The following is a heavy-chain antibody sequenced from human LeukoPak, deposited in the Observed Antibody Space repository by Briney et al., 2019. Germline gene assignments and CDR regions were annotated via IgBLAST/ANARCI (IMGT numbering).Heavy chain of an antibody. CDR3: ARDRDYGGRAFDI. CDR2: IYYSGST. J-gene: IGHJ3*02. D-gene: IGHD4-17*01. Sequence: SETLSLTCTVSGGSISRGDYYWSWIRQPPGKGLEWIGYIYYSGSTYYNPSLKSRVTISVDTSKNQFSLKLSSVTAADTAVYYCARDRDYGGRAFDIWGQGTMVTVSS. CDR1: GGSISRGDYY. V-gene: IGHV4-30-4*01.